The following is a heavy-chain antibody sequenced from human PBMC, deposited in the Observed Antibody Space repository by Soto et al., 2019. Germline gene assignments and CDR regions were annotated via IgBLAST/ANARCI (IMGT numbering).Heavy chain of an antibody. Sequence: PGGSLRLSCAASGFTFSSYEMNWVRQAPGKGLEWVSYISSSGSTIYYADSVKGRFTISRDNAKNSLYLQMNSLRAEDTAVYYCARTPVAARPSGVYWGQGTLVTV. CDR1: GFTFSSYE. D-gene: IGHD6-6*01. V-gene: IGHV3-48*03. CDR3: ARTPVAARPSGVY. CDR2: ISSSGSTI. J-gene: IGHJ4*02.